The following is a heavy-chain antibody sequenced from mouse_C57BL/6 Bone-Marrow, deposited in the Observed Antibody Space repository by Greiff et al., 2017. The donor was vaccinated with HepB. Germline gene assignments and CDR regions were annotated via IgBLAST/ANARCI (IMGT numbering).Heavy chain of an antibody. CDR1: GYTFPSYD. D-gene: IGHD1-1*01. V-gene: IGHV1-85*01. J-gene: IGHJ4*01. CDR3: ARKYYYGSSPYAMDY. CDR2: IYPRDGST. Sequence: QVQLQQSGPELVKPGASVKLSCKASGYTFPSYDINWVKQRPGQGLEWIGWIYPRDGSTKYNEKFKGKDTLTVDTSSSTAYMEPHSLTSEGAAVYFCARKYYYGSSPYAMDYWGQGTSVTVSS.